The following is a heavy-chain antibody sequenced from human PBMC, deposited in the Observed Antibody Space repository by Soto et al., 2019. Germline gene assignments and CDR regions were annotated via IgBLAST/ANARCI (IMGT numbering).Heavy chain of an antibody. CDR2: IYPGDSDT. V-gene: IGHV5-51*01. D-gene: IGHD5-12*01. CDR3: AREQYSGFDHSSADY. J-gene: IGHJ4*02. Sequence: HGESLKISCKGSGYSFNKYWIGWVRQMPGKGLEWMGSIYPGDSDTRYSPSFQGQVTISADKSSSTAYLQWSSLKASDTATYYCAREQYSGFDHSSADYWGQGTPVTASS. CDR1: GYSFNKYW.